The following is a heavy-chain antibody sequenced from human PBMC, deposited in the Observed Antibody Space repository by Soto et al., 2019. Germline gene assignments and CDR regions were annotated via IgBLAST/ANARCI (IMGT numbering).Heavy chain of an antibody. Sequence: QVQLQESGPGLVQPSQTLSLTCTVSGSSISSGGYYWSWIRQHPGTGLEWLGHISYSGSTYYNTSLKSRVTIAVDTSRNQCSLIVNAVTAADTAVYYCARGVLHWGQGTLVTVSS. V-gene: IGHV4-31*03. CDR2: ISYSGST. CDR1: GSSISSGGYY. CDR3: ARGVLH. J-gene: IGHJ4*01.